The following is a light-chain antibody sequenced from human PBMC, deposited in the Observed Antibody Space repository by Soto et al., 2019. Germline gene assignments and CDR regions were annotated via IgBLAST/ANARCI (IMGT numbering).Light chain of an antibody. CDR3: SSYAGSNNYV. CDR1: SGDVGGYNY. V-gene: IGLV2-8*01. J-gene: IGLJ1*01. Sequence: QSVLTKPPSASGSPGQSVTISCTGTSGDVGGYNYVSWYQQHPGKAPKLMIFEVSERPSGVPDRFSASKSGNTASLTVSGLQAEDEADYYCSSYAGSNNYVFGTGTKLTVL. CDR2: EVS.